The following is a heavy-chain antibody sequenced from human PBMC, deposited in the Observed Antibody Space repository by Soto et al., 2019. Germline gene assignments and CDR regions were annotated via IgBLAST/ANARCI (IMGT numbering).Heavy chain of an antibody. D-gene: IGHD3-10*01. CDR1: GGSISSGGYY. J-gene: IGHJ4*02. CDR3: AGSYSGSHDY. Sequence: PSETLSLTCTVSGGSISSGGYYWSWIRQHPGEGLEWIGYIYYSGSTYYNPSLKSRVTISVDTSKNQFSLKLSSVTAADTAVYYCAGSYSGSHDYWGQGTLVTVSS. CDR2: IYYSGST. V-gene: IGHV4-31*03.